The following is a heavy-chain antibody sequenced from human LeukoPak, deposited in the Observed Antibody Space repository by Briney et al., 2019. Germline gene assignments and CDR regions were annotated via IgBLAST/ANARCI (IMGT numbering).Heavy chain of an antibody. D-gene: IGHD2-2*01. CDR3: ARDPGYCSSTSCYSILDY. CDR2: IWYDGSNK. CDR1: GFTFSSYG. V-gene: IGHV3-33*01. Sequence: PGRSLRLSCAASGFTFSSYGMHWVRQAPGKGLEWVAVIWYDGSNKYYADSVKGRFTISRDNSKNTLYLQMISLRAEDTAVYYCARDPGYCSSTSCYSILDYWGQGTLVTVSS. J-gene: IGHJ4*02.